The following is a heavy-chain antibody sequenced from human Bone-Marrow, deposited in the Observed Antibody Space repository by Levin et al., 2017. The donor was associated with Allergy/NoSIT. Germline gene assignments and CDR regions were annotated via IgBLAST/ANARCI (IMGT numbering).Heavy chain of an antibody. CDR1: GFTFTSYD. V-gene: IGHV3-23*01. J-gene: IGHJ5*02. D-gene: IGHD5-18*01. CDR3: VKDDLGYISGDHFSP. Sequence: GESLKISCAASGFTFTSYDMNWVRQAPGKGLEWVAALSPSGARTNYADSVKGRFTISRDNSKNKVDLQMSNLSGEDAAVYYWVKDDLGYISGDHFSPWGQGTLVTVSS. CDR2: LSPSGART.